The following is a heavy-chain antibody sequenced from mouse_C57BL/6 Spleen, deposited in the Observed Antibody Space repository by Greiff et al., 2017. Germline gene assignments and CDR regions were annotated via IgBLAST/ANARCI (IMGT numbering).Heavy chain of an antibody. CDR3: ARDGTTVVASYYFDY. CDR2: INPSSGYT. D-gene: IGHD1-1*01. Sequence: QVQLKESGAELARPGASVKMSCKASGYTFTSYTMHWVKQRPGQGLEWIGYINPSSGYTKYNQKFKDKATLTADKSSSTAYMQLSSLTSEDSAVYYCARDGTTVVASYYFDYWGQGTTLTVSS. CDR1: GYTFTSYT. J-gene: IGHJ2*01. V-gene: IGHV1-4*01.